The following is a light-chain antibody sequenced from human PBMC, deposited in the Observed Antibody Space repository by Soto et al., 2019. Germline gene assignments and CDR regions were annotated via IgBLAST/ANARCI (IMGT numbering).Light chain of an antibody. CDR2: GTS. Sequence: DIQMTQSPSSLSASVGDRVTITCRASQSISTYLNWYQQKPGKAPKLLIYGTSNLQIGVPSRFSGGGSGTDFTLTISSLHPEDFATYYCQQSYSPLFAFGPGTKVDIK. V-gene: IGKV1-39*01. CDR1: QSISTY. CDR3: QQSYSPLFA. J-gene: IGKJ3*01.